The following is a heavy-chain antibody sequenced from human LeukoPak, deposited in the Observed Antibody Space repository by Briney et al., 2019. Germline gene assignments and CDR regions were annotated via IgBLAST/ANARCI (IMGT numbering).Heavy chain of an antibody. CDR3: ARGVTRYYYYMDV. D-gene: IGHD2-21*02. V-gene: IGHV1-2*02. CDR2: INPNSGGT. J-gene: IGHJ6*03. Sequence: ASVKVSCKASGYTFTGYYMHWVQQAPGQGLEWMGWINPNSGGTNYAQKFQGRVTMTRDTSISTAYMELSRLRSDDTAVYYCARGVTRYYYYMDVWGKGTTVTVSS. CDR1: GYTFTGYY.